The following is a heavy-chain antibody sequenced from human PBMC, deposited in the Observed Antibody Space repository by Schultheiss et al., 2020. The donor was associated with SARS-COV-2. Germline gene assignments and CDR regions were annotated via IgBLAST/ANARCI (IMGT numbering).Heavy chain of an antibody. V-gene: IGHV3-30*02. J-gene: IGHJ5*02. CDR2: IRYDGSNK. CDR1: GFTFSSYS. D-gene: IGHD5-24*01. CDR3: ARARGVEMATIGP. Sequence: GGSLRLSCAASGFTFSSYSMNWVRQAPGKGLEWVAFIRYDGSNKYYADSVKGRFTISRDNSKNTLYLQMNSLRAEDTAVYYCARARGVEMATIGPWGQGTLVTVSS.